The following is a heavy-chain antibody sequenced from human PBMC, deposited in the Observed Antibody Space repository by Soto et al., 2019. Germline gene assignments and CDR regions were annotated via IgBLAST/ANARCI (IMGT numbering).Heavy chain of an antibody. CDR3: ARGYGIEYSISSAWNDAFDI. D-gene: IGHD6-6*01. J-gene: IGHJ3*02. Sequence: PSQTLSLTCAISGDSVSSNSAAWNWIRQSPSRGLEWLGRTYYRSKWYNDYAVSVKSRITINPDTSKNQFSLQLNSVTPEDTAVYYCARGYGIEYSISSAWNDAFDIWGQETMLTVSS. CDR1: GDSVSSNSAA. CDR2: TYYRSKWYN. V-gene: IGHV6-1*01.